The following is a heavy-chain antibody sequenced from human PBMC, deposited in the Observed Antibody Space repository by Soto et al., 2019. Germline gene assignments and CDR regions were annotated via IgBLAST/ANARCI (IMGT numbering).Heavy chain of an antibody. CDR2: VYYSGST. Sequence: SETLSLTCSVSGGSVSNKTYYWSWIRQPPGKRLEWIGYVYYSGSTYYNPSLKSRVTISVDTSKNQFSLKLSSVTAADTAVYYCARDRGVYSKLLWRGMDVWGQGTTVTVSS. CDR3: ARDRGVYSKLLWRGMDV. CDR1: GGSVSNKTYY. V-gene: IGHV4-30-4*08. D-gene: IGHD1-7*01. J-gene: IGHJ6*02.